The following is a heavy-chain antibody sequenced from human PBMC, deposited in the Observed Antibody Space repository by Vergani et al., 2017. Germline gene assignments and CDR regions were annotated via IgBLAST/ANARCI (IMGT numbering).Heavy chain of an antibody. Sequence: QLQLQESGPGLVKPSATLSLTCSVSGASIRSSNYYWGWIRQPPGKGLEWIASIYYSGSTYYNPSLKSRVTISVDTSKNQFSLKLNSVSAADTAVYYCARSFFDYWSGYQGYYFDYWGQGILVTVSS. D-gene: IGHD3-3*01. CDR2: IYYSGST. CDR1: GASIRSSNYY. V-gene: IGHV4-39*01. J-gene: IGHJ4*01. CDR3: ARSFFDYWSGYQGYYFDY.